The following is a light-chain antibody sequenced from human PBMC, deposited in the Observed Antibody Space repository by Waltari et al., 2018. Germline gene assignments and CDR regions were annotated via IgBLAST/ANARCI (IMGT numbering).Light chain of an antibody. Sequence: DILMTQSPSSVSASVGDRVTITCRASRDVRSWLAWYQQKPGKAPNLLIYAASSLQSGVPSRFSGSGSGTHFTLTISSLQPEDFATYYCQQGEASPYTFGQGTKLEIK. CDR3: QQGEASPYT. CDR1: RDVRSW. J-gene: IGKJ2*01. V-gene: IGKV1-12*01. CDR2: AAS.